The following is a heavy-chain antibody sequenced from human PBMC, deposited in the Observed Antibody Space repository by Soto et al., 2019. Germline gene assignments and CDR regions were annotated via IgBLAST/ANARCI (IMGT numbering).Heavy chain of an antibody. V-gene: IGHV3-23*01. CDR2: ISGSGGST. Sequence: GGSLRLSCAASGFTFSSYAMSWVRQAPGKGLEWVSAISGSGGSTYYADSVKGRFTISRDNSKNTLYLQMNSLRAEDTAVYYCAILLWGLGIVGATDAFDIWGQGTIVTVSS. D-gene: IGHD1-26*01. J-gene: IGHJ3*02. CDR3: AILLWGLGIVGATDAFDI. CDR1: GFTFSSYA.